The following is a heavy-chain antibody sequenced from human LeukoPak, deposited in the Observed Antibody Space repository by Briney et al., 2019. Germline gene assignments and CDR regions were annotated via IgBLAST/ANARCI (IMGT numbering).Heavy chain of an antibody. CDR2: ISWNSGSI. J-gene: IGHJ4*02. D-gene: IGHD3-22*01. V-gene: IGHV3-9*01. CDR1: GFTFDDYG. Sequence: PGGSLRLSCAASGFTFDDYGMHWVRQAPGKGLEWVSGISWNSGSIGYADSVKGRFTISRDNAKNSLYLQMNSLRAEDTAVYYCARDLYRIVVVPHYFDYWGQGTLVTVSS. CDR3: ARDLYRIVVVPHYFDY.